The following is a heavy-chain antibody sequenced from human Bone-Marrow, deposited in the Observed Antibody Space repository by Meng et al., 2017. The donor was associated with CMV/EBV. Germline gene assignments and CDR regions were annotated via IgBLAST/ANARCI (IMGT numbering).Heavy chain of an antibody. V-gene: IGHV4-4*02. CDR1: GGSISSSNW. CDR3: ARDLGRGLNWFDP. D-gene: IGHD3-16*01. Sequence: AGSGGSISSSNWWSWVRQPPGKGLEWIGEIYHSGSTNYNPSLKSRVTISVDKSKNQFSLKLSSVTAADTAVYYCARDLGRGLNWFDPWGQGTLVTVSS. J-gene: IGHJ5*02. CDR2: IYHSGST.